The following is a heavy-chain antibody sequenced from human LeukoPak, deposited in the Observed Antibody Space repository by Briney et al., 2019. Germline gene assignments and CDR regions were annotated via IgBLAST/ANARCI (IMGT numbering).Heavy chain of an antibody. D-gene: IGHD3-3*01. CDR2: ISGSGGST. CDR3: ASLLTKEWMNSDY. CDR1: GDFITAYY. V-gene: IGHV3-23*01. J-gene: IGHJ4*02. Sequence: ETLSLTCTVSGDFITAYYWSWVRQAPGKGLEWVSAISGSGGSTYYADSVKGRFTISRDNSKNTLYLQMNSLRAEDTAVYYCASLLTKEWMNSDYWGQGTLVTVSS.